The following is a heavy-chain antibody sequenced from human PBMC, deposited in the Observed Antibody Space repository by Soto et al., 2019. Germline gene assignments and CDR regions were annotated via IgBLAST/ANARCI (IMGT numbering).Heavy chain of an antibody. J-gene: IGHJ4*02. CDR2: MYHSGST. CDR1: GGSISSGGYS. Sequence: SQTLSLTCAVSGGSISSGGYSWSWIRQPPGKGLEWIGYMYHSGSTYYNPSLKSRVTISIDRSKNQFSLKVNSVTAADTAMYYCARDHPHSYGVYYFDYWGQGTPVTVS. V-gene: IGHV4-30-2*01. D-gene: IGHD5-18*01. CDR3: ARDHPHSYGVYYFDY.